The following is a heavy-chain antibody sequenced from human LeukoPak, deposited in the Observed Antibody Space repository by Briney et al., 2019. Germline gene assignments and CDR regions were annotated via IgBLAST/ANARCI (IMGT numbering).Heavy chain of an antibody. J-gene: IGHJ5*02. CDR2: IYHSGST. CDR1: GYSISSGYY. CDR3: ARSHDDILTGYYLNWFDP. Sequence: SETLSLTCAVSGYSISSGYYWGWIRQPPGKGLEWIGSIYHSGSTYYNPSLKSRVTISVDTSKNQFSLKLSSVTAADMAVYYCARSHDDILTGYYLNWFDPWGQGTLVTVSS. D-gene: IGHD3-9*01. V-gene: IGHV4-38-2*01.